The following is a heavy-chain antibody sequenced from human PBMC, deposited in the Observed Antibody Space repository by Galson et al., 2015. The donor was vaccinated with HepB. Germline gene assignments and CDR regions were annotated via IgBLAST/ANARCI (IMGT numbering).Heavy chain of an antibody. CDR3: AREPYYYGSGSYYNWYFDL. CDR1: GFIFDDYG. J-gene: IGHJ2*01. Sequence: LRLSCAASGFIFDDYGMSWVRQAPGKGLEWVSGINWNGGSTGYADSVKGRFTISRDNAKNSLYLQMNSLRVEDTALYHCAREPYYYGSGSYYNWYFDLWGRGTLVTVSS. D-gene: IGHD3-10*01. CDR2: INWNGGST. V-gene: IGHV3-20*01.